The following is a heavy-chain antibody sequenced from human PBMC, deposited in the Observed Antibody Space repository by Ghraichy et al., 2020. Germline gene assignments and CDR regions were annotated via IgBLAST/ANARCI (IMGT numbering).Heavy chain of an antibody. J-gene: IGHJ6*01. Sequence: GESLNISCAASGFSFSNYIMNWVRQAPGKGLEWVSHISSSSRTISYADSVKGRFTVSRDNAQNSLFLQMNSLRDEETAVYYCARASRVVRFYYYDALDVWGQGTAVTVSS. CDR3: ARASRVVRFYYYDALDV. V-gene: IGHV3-48*02. CDR1: GFSFSNYI. CDR2: ISSSSRTI. D-gene: IGHD4-23*01.